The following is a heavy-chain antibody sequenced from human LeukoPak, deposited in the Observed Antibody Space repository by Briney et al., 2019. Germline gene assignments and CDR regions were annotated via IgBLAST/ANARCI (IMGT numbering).Heavy chain of an antibody. Sequence: GGSLRLSCAASGFTFSSYAMSWVRQAPGKGLEWVSGISGSGGTTYYADSVKGRFTISRDNSKNTYLQMNSLRAEDTAAYYCAKDSRSTLPRGRFDYWGQGTLVTVSS. D-gene: IGHD2-21*02. J-gene: IGHJ4*02. CDR1: GFTFSSYA. CDR3: AKDSRSTLPRGRFDY. CDR2: ISGSGGTT. V-gene: IGHV3-23*01.